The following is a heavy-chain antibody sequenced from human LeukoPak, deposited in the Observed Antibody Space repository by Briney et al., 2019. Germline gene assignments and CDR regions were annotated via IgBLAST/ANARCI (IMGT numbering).Heavy chain of an antibody. J-gene: IGHJ2*01. Sequence: RPSETLSLTCAVYGGSFSGYYWSWIRQPPGKGLEWIGEINHSGSTNYNPSLKSRVTISVDTSKNQFSLKLSSVTAADTAVYYCARDPYSSGLFDLWGRGTLVTVPS. CDR3: ARDPYSSGLFDL. D-gene: IGHD6-19*01. V-gene: IGHV4-34*01. CDR2: INHSGST. CDR1: GGSFSGYY.